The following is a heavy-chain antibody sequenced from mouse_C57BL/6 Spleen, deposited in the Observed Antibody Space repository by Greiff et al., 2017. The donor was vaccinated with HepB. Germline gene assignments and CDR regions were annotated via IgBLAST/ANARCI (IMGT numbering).Heavy chain of an antibody. D-gene: IGHD2-4*01. Sequence: EVQGVESGGGLVQPGGSLKLSCAASGFTFSDYGMAWVRQAPRKGPAWVAFISNLAYSIYYADTVTGRFTISRENAKNTLYLEMSSRRSEDTAMYYCARLRDYDDYFDYWGQGTTLTVSS. CDR2: ISNLAYSI. V-gene: IGHV5-15*01. J-gene: IGHJ2*01. CDR3: ARLRDYDDYFDY. CDR1: GFTFSDYG.